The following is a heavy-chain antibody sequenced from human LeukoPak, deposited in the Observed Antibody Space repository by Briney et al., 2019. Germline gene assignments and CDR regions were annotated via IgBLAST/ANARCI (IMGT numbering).Heavy chain of an antibody. CDR3: ARDRRSIAVAGTDWFAP. CDR1: GGSISSSSYY. CDR2: IYYSGST. Sequence: SETLSLTCTVSGGSISSSSYYWGWIRQPPGKGLEWIGSIYYSGSTYYNPSLKSRVTISVDTSKNQFSLKLSSVTAADTAVYYCARDRRSIAVAGTDWFAPWGQGTLVTVSS. V-gene: IGHV4-39*07. D-gene: IGHD6-19*01. J-gene: IGHJ5*02.